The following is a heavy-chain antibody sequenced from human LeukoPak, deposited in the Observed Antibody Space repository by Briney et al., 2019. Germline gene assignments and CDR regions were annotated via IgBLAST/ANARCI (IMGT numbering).Heavy chain of an antibody. CDR3: ARSYDSSGYSAFDI. CDR2: INHSGST. Sequence: PSETLSLTCAVYGGSFSGYYWSWIRQPPGKGLEWIGEINHSGSTNYNPSLKSRVTISVDTSKNQFSLKLSSVTAADTAAYYCARSYDSSGYSAFDIWGQGTMVTVSS. J-gene: IGHJ3*02. V-gene: IGHV4-34*01. D-gene: IGHD3-22*01. CDR1: GGSFSGYY.